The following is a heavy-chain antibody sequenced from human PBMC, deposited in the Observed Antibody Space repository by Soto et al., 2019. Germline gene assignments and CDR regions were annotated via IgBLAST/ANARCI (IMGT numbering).Heavy chain of an antibody. Sequence: SETLSLTCTVSGGAISSYYWSWSRQPAGKGLEWIGRIYTSGSTNYNPSLKSRVTMSVDTSKNQFSLKLSSVTAADTAVYYCASLSSWYRPSFDYWGQGTLVTVSS. CDR1: GGAISSYY. J-gene: IGHJ4*02. CDR2: IYTSGST. D-gene: IGHD6-13*01. V-gene: IGHV4-4*07. CDR3: ASLSSWYRPSFDY.